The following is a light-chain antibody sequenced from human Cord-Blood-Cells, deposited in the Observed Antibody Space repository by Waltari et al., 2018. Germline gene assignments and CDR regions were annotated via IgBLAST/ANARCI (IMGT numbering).Light chain of an antibody. V-gene: IGLV2-23*03. CDR1: SSDVGSYNL. Sequence: QSALTQPASVSGSPGQSITISCTGPSSDVGSYNLVSWYQQHPGTAPKLMIYEGSTRPSGVSNRFSGSKSGNTASLTISGLQAEDEADYYCCSYAGSSTFVFGGGTKLTVL. J-gene: IGLJ3*02. CDR2: EGS. CDR3: CSYAGSSTFV.